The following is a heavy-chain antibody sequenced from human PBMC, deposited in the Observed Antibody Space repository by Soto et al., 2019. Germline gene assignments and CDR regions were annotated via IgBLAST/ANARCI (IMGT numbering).Heavy chain of an antibody. V-gene: IGHV3-74*01. CDR1: ELSISSNW. Sequence: GGSLSLSCPASELSISSNWMHLVRQAPGKGLVWVSRVNSDESSRNYVDSVKGRFTISRDNARNTLYLQMNSLRAEDAAVYYCVRGRTSGYFDYWGQGILVTVSS. CDR2: VNSDESSR. D-gene: IGHD3-22*01. CDR3: VRGRTSGYFDY. J-gene: IGHJ4*02.